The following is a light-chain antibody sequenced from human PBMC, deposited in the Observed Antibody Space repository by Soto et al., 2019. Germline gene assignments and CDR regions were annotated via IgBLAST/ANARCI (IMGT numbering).Light chain of an antibody. J-gene: IGKJ5*01. CDR2: GAS. Sequence: EIVMTQSPVTLSVSPGERPTLTCRASQDVNSNLAWYQQKPGQXHRXXIFGASTRATGIPARFSGSGYGTECTLTISSLQSEDGEVYYGQQYKYWPPTFGGGTRLEIK. CDR1: QDVNSN. CDR3: QQYKYWPPT. V-gene: IGKV3-15*01.